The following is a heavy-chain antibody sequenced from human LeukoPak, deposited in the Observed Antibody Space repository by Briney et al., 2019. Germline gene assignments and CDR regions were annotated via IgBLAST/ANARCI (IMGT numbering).Heavy chain of an antibody. D-gene: IGHD3-22*01. CDR1: GFTFSGYS. J-gene: IGHJ4*02. Sequence: GGSLRLSCTASGFTFSGYSMNWIRQAPGKGLEWVSSFGTRGTSIYHAGSVKGRFAISRDNAKNLLYLQMNSLRAEDTALYYCAREVSEGFDFWGQETLVTVSS. CDR3: AREVSEGFDF. CDR2: FGTRGTSI. V-gene: IGHV3-21*01.